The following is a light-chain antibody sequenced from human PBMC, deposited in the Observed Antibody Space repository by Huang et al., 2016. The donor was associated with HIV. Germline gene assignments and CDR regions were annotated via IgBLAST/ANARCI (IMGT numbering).Light chain of an antibody. CDR3: MQALQAPVT. V-gene: IGKV2-28*01. Sequence: DIVMTQSPLSLPVTLGEPAAISCRSSQSLLHSNGYKYLDWYLQKPGQSPQLLIYLGSNRASGVPDRFSGSGSGTDFTLKISRVEAEDVGVYYCMQALQAPVTFGPGTKVDIK. CDR2: LGS. CDR1: QSLLHSNGYKY. J-gene: IGKJ3*01.